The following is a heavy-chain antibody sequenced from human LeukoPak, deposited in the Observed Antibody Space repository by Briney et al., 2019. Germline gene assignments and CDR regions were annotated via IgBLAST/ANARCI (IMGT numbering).Heavy chain of an antibody. D-gene: IGHD2-2*01. Sequence: ASVKVSCKASGGTFSSYAISWVRQAPGQGLEWMGRIIPIFGIANYAQKFQGRVTITADKSTSTAYMELSSLRSEDTAVYYCARDVVVPAAICWFDPWGQGTLVTVSS. CDR3: ARDVVVPAAICWFDP. V-gene: IGHV1-69*04. CDR1: GGTFSSYA. CDR2: IIPIFGIA. J-gene: IGHJ5*02.